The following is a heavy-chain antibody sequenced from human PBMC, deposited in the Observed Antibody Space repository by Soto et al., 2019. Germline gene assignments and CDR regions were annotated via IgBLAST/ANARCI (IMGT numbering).Heavy chain of an antibody. CDR1: GFTFSSYA. Sequence: GGSLRLSCAASGFTFSSYAMSWVRQAPGKGLEWVSAISGSGGSTYYADSVKGRFTISRDNSKNTLYLQMSSLRAEDTAVYYCAKGRSGWYYFDYWGQGTLVTVSS. CDR2: ISGSGGST. CDR3: AKGRSGWYYFDY. V-gene: IGHV3-23*01. D-gene: IGHD6-19*01. J-gene: IGHJ4*02.